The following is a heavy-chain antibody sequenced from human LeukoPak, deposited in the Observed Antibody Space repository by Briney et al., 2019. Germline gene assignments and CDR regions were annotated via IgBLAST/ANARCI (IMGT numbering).Heavy chain of an antibody. CDR1: GGTFSSYA. CDR3: ASDQHDYMDV. J-gene: IGHJ6*03. V-gene: IGHV1-69*05. CDR2: IIPIFGTA. D-gene: IGHD2-21*01. Sequence: SVKVSCKASGGTFSSYAISWVRQAPGQGLEWMGGIIPIFGTANYAQKFQGRVTITTDESTSTAYMELSSLRSEDTAVYNCASDQHDYMDVWGKGTTVTVSS.